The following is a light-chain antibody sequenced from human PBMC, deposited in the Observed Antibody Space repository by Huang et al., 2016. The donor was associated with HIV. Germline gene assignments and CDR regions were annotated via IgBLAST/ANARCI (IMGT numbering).Light chain of an antibody. J-gene: IGKJ2*01. CDR1: QSIIRS. CDR2: AAS. V-gene: IGKV1-39*01. Sequence: IQMTQSPSSLSASVGARVTITCRASQSIIRSLNWYQQKPGTAPMLLIYAASILQSGTRSRVSGSGSGTDFTLTSSSLQPEDFATYYCQQSYSTPTFGQGTKLEI. CDR3: QQSYSTPT.